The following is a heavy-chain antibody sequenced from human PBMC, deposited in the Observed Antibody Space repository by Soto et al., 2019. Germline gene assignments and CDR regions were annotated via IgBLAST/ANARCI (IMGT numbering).Heavy chain of an antibody. V-gene: IGHV3-23*01. J-gene: IGHJ4*02. CDR1: GFTFSSYA. D-gene: IGHD4-17*01. CDR3: AKGDVAYGAGSLLDY. Sequence: EVQLLESGGGSVQPGGSLRLSCAASGFTFSSYAMSWVRQAPGKGLEWVSAISGSGGSTYYADSVKGRFTISRDNSKNTLYLQMNSLRAEDTAVYYCAKGDVAYGAGSLLDYWGQGTLVTVSS. CDR2: ISGSGGST.